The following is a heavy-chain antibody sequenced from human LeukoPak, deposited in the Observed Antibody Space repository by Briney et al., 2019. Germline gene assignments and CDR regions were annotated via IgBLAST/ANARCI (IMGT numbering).Heavy chain of an antibody. D-gene: IGHD3-22*01. V-gene: IGHV3-33*01. Sequence: GGSLRLSCAASGISFSSHGMHWVRQAPGKGLEWVAVIWYDGSNIYYADSVKGRFTISRDNSKNTLYLQMNSLRAEDTALYYCARARNHYDSNGFSFLDYWGQGTLVTVSS. CDR1: GISFSSHG. CDR3: ARARNHYDSNGFSFLDY. CDR2: IWYDGSNI. J-gene: IGHJ4*02.